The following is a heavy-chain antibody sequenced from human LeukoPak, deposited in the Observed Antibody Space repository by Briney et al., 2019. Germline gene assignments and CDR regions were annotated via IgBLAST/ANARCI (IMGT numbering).Heavy chain of an antibody. D-gene: IGHD3-3*01. J-gene: IGHJ5*02. CDR2: IYWDDDK. Sequence: SGPTLVNPTQTLTLTCTFSGFSLSTSGVGVGWIRQPPGKALEWLALIYWDDDKRYSPSPKSRLTITKDTSKNQVVLTMTNMDPVDTATYYCAHSGAYYDFWSGYSGWFDPWGQGTLVTVSS. CDR3: AHSGAYYDFWSGYSGWFDP. V-gene: IGHV2-5*02. CDR1: GFSLSTSGVG.